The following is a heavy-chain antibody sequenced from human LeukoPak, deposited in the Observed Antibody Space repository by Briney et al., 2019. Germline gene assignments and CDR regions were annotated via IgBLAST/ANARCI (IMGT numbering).Heavy chain of an antibody. CDR1: GFSFSVHA. CDR2: MSGSSNYI. Sequence: GGSLRLSCAASGFSFSVHAMSWVRQAPGKGLEWVSFMSGSSNYIYYADSVKGRFTISRDNAKNSLYLQMNRLRAEDAAVYYCARVGSTWSYFDYWGQGTLVTVSS. D-gene: IGHD6-13*01. J-gene: IGHJ4*02. V-gene: IGHV3-21*01. CDR3: ARVGSTWSYFDY.